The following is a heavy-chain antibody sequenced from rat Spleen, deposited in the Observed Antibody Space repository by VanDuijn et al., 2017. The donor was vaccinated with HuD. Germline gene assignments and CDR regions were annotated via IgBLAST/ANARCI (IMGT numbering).Heavy chain of an antibody. J-gene: IGHJ2*01. CDR2: IDTGGSNT. CDR1: GFNFSSYY. D-gene: IGHD1-2*01. CDR3: ARHGDYSSYIFDG. Sequence: EVQLVESGGGLVQPGRSMRLSCAASGFNFSSYYMAWVRQAPTKGLEWVASIDTGGSNTYYRQSVKGRFTISRDNAKSTLYLQMDSLRSADTATYYCARHGDYSSYIFDGWGQGVMVTVSS. V-gene: IGHV5-25*01.